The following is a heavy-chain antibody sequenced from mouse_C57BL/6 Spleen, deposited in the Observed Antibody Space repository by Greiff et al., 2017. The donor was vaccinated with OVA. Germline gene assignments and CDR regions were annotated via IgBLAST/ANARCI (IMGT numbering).Heavy chain of an antibody. CDR3: ARGTEYYFDY. Sequence: EVQLKQSGPGLVKPSQSLSLTCSVTGYSITSGYYWNWIRQFPGNKLEWMGYISYDGSNNYNPSLKNRISITRDTSKNQFFLKLNSVTTEDTATYYCARGTEYYFDYWGQGTTLTVSS. J-gene: IGHJ2*01. V-gene: IGHV3-6*01. CDR1: GYSITSGYY. CDR2: ISYDGSN.